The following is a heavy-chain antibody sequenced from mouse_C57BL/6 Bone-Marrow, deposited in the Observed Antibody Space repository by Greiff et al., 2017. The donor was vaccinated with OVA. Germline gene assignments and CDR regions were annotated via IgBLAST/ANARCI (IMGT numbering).Heavy chain of an antibody. V-gene: IGHV1-81*01. D-gene: IGHD2-4*01. CDR1: GYTFTSYG. J-gene: IGHJ3*01. Sequence: QVQLQQSGAELARPGASVKLSCKASGYTFTSYGISWVKQRTGQGLEWIGEIYPRGGNTYYNEKFKGKATLTADKSSSTAYMELRSLTSEDSAVYFCARGIYYDPFAYWGQGTLVTVSA. CDR3: ARGIYYDPFAY. CDR2: IYPRGGNT.